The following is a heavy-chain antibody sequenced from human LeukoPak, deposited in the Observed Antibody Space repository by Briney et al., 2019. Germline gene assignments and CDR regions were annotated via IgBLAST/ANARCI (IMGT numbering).Heavy chain of an antibody. D-gene: IGHD6-6*01. V-gene: IGHV4-34*01. CDR1: GGSFSGYY. Sequence: SETLSLTCAVYGGSFSGYYWSWIRQPPGKGLEWIGEINHSGSTNYNPSLKSRVTISVDTSKNQFSLKLSSVTAADTAVYYCARVLSSRGDYYYYYMDVWGKGTTVTVSS. CDR2: INHSGST. J-gene: IGHJ6*03. CDR3: ARVLSSRGDYYYYYMDV.